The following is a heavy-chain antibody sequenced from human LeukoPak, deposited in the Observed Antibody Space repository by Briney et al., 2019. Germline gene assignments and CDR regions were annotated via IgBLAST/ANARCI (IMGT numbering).Heavy chain of an antibody. Sequence: GESLKISCKGSGYSFTSYWIGWVRQMPGKGLEWMGIIYPGDSDTRYSPSFQGHVTISADKSISTAYLQWGSLEASDTAMYYCARQNRYGTGWPSDAFDTWGQGTMVTVSS. CDR1: GYSFTSYW. J-gene: IGHJ3*02. D-gene: IGHD6-19*01. V-gene: IGHV5-51*01. CDR3: ARQNRYGTGWPSDAFDT. CDR2: IYPGDSDT.